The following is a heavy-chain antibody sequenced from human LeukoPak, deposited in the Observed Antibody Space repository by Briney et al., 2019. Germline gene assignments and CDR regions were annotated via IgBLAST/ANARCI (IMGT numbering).Heavy chain of an antibody. CDR3: ATGVYYFDY. D-gene: IGHD3-10*01. J-gene: IGHJ4*02. Sequence: GGSLRLSCAASGFTFSIYAMSWVRQAPGKGLEWVSSISGSGDLTYYAGSVKGRFTISRHNSKNTLYLQMNSLRAEDTAVYYCATGVYYFDYWGQGTLVTVSS. CDR1: GFTFSIYA. CDR2: ISGSGDLT. V-gene: IGHV3-23*01.